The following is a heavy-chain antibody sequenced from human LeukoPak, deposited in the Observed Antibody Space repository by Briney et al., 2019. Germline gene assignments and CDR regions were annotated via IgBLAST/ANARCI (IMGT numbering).Heavy chain of an antibody. CDR3: ARDYRTGFDY. J-gene: IGHJ4*02. CDR2: ISTYNGNT. CDR1: GYTFSDNY. Sequence: ASVKVSCKASGYTFSDNYIHWVRQAPGQGLEWLGWISTYNGNTHYAQKLQGRVTMTTDTSTTTAYMELRSLRSDDTAVYYCARDYRTGFDYWGQGTLVTVSS. D-gene: IGHD7-27*01. V-gene: IGHV1-18*04.